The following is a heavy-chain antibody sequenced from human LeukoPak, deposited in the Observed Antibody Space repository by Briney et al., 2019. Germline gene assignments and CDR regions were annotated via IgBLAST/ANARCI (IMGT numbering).Heavy chain of an antibody. D-gene: IGHD6-19*01. CDR3: ASFAPGIAVAAQPRRFDY. CDR1: GYTFTGYY. J-gene: IGHJ4*02. CDR2: ISPNSGGT. V-gene: IGHV1-2*06. Sequence: ASVKVSCKASGYTFTGYYMHWVRQAPGQGLGWMGRISPNSGGTNYAQKFQGRVTMTRDTSISKAYMDLSRLMCADTAVSYCASFAPGIAVAAQPRRFDYWGQGTLVTVSS.